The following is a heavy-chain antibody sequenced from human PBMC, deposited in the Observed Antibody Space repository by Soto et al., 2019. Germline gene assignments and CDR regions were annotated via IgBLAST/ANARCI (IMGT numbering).Heavy chain of an antibody. D-gene: IGHD3-10*01. Sequence: PSETLSLTCTVSGGSVSSGSYYWSWIRQPPGKGLEWIGYIYYSGSTNYNPSLKSRVTISVDTSKNQFSLKLSSVTAADTAVYYCARAESPRYFDYWGRGTLVTVSS. CDR2: IYYSGST. J-gene: IGHJ4*02. CDR1: GGSVSSGSYY. V-gene: IGHV4-61*01. CDR3: ARAESPRYFDY.